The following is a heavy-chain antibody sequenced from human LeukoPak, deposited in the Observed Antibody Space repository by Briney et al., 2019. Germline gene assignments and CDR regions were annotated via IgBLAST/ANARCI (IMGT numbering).Heavy chain of an antibody. D-gene: IGHD3-3*01. CDR1: GYTFTSYA. CDR3: ARDVYDFWSGYYHYYYYGMDV. CDR2: INTNTGNP. Sequence: ASVDVSCRASGYTFTSYAMNWVRQAPGQGLEWMGWINTNTGNPTYAQGFTGRFVFSLDTSVSTVYLQISSLKAEDTAVYYSARDVYDFWSGYYHYYYYGMDVWGQGTTVTVSS. V-gene: IGHV7-4-1*02. J-gene: IGHJ6*02.